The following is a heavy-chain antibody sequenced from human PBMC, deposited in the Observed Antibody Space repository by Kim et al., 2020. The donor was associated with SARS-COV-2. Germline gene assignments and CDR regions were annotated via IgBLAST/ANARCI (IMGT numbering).Heavy chain of an antibody. CDR3: ARRGPIIAVANGSFDY. J-gene: IGHJ4*02. CDR1: GGSFSGYY. CDR2: INHSGST. Sequence: SETLSLTCAVYGGSFSGYYWSWIRQPPGKGLEWIGEINHSGSTNYNPSLKSRVTISVDTSKNQFSLKLSSVTAADTAVYYCARRGPIIAVANGSFDYWGQGTPGTVSP. D-gene: IGHD6-19*01. V-gene: IGHV4-34*01.